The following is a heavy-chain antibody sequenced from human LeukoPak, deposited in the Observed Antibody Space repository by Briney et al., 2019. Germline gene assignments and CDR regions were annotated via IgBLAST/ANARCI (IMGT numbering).Heavy chain of an antibody. D-gene: IGHD3-22*01. V-gene: IGHV4-4*07. J-gene: IGHJ4*02. CDR2: IYTTGST. CDR1: GDSISSDY. Sequence: SETLSLTCSVSGDSISSDYWSWIRQLAGKGLEWIGRIYTTGSTNYNPSLKSRVTMSVDMSKNQFSLKLSSVTAADTAVYYCVHGYYDSSGYLIDYWGQGTLVTVSS. CDR3: VHGYYDSSGYLIDY.